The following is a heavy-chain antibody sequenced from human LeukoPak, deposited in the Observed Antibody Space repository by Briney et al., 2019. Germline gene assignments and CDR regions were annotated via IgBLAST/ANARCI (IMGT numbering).Heavy chain of an antibody. Sequence: GGSLRLSCAASGFTFSSYSMNWVRQAPGKGLEWVSSISSSSSYIFYADSVRGRFTISRDNAKNPLYLQMDSLRAKDTAVYYCARGGIITSYAFEIWGQGTMVTVSS. V-gene: IGHV3-21*01. D-gene: IGHD1-26*01. J-gene: IGHJ3*02. CDR1: GFTFSSYS. CDR2: ISSSSSYI. CDR3: ARGGIITSYAFEI.